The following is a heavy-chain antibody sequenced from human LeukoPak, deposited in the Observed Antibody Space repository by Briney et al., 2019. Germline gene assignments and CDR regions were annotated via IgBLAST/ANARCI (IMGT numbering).Heavy chain of an antibody. CDR3: ARASGITMIVVLNHDAFDI. J-gene: IGHJ3*02. D-gene: IGHD3-22*01. CDR2: IYTSGST. V-gene: IGHV4-61*02. CDR1: GYSISSGYY. Sequence: SSETLSLTCTVSGYSISSGYYWSWIRQPAGKGLEWIGRIYTSGSTNYNPSLKSRVTISVDTSKNQFSLKLSSVTAADTAVYYCARASGITMIVVLNHDAFDIWGHGTMVTVSS.